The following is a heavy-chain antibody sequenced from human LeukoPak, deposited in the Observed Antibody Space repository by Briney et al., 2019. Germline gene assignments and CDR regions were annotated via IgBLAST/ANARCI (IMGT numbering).Heavy chain of an antibody. Sequence: SETLSLTCTVSGGSISSDYWSWIRQPPGKGLEWIGYIYYSGSTNYNPSLKSRVTISVDTFKTQFSLKLSSVTAADTAVYYCARVYQSAEFDYWGQGNLVSVSS. V-gene: IGHV4-59*01. CDR2: IYYSGST. D-gene: IGHD2-2*01. J-gene: IGHJ4*02. CDR1: GGSISSDY. CDR3: ARVYQSAEFDY.